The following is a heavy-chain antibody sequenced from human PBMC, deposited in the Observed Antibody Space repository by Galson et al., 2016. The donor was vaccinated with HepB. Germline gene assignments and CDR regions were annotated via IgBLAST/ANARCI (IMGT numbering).Heavy chain of an antibody. D-gene: IGHD3-10*01. CDR1: EFIFSSYG. J-gene: IGHJ6*02. V-gene: IGHV3-23*01. CDR2: ISGSGDTT. CDR3: AKKKPRDYYGSGFKRGNYYAMDV. Sequence: SLRLSCAGSEFIFSSYGMNWVRQAPGKGLEWVSDISGSGDTTYYADSVEGRFTISRDNSQSTVYLQMNSLRAEDTDVYYCAKKKPRDYYGSGFKRGNYYAMDVWGQGTTVTVSS.